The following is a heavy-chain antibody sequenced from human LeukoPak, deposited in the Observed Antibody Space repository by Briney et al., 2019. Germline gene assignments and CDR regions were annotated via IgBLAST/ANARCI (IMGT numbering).Heavy chain of an antibody. CDR1: GFTFSSYS. CDR2: ISGSGGST. D-gene: IGHD5-18*01. J-gene: IGHJ4*02. Sequence: GGSLRLSCAASGFTFSSYSMNWVRQAPGKGLEWVSAISGSGGSTYYADSVKGRFTISRDNSKNTLYLQMNSLRAEDTAVYYCAKSSPAIPGGYWGQGTLVTVSS. V-gene: IGHV3-23*01. CDR3: AKSSPAIPGGY.